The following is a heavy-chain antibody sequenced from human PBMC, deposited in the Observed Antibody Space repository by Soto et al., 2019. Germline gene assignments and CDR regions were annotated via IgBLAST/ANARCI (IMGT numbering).Heavy chain of an antibody. D-gene: IGHD3-10*01. CDR3: ARVVPRGVAVVRDY. CDR1: GNTFASHG. V-gene: IGHV1-18*01. Sequence: ASVKVSCKASGNTFASHGFSWVRQAPGQGLGWMGWISGFNGQTNYALKFQGRVTLTTDTSTSTAYMELRSLRSDDTAVYFCARVVPRGVAVVRDYWGQGTLVTVSS. CDR2: ISGFNGQT. J-gene: IGHJ4*02.